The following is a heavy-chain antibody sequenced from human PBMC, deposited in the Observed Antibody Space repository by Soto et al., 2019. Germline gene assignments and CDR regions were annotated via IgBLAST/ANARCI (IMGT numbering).Heavy chain of an antibody. V-gene: IGHV3-30-3*01. D-gene: IGHD2-8*01. CDR1: GFTFSSYA. J-gene: IGHJ6*02. CDR2: ISYDGSNK. CDR3: ARDVGYCTNGVCYFKLYYYYGMDV. Sequence: QVQLVESGGGVVQPGRSLRLSCAASGFTFSSYAMHWVRQAPGKGLEWVAVISYDGSNKYYADSVKGRFTIYRDNSKNTLYLQMNSLRVEDTAVYYCARDVGYCTNGVCYFKLYYYYGMDVWGQGTTVTVSS.